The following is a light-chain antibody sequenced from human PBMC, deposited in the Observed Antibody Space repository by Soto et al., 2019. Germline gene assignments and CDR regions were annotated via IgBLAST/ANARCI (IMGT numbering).Light chain of an antibody. CDR1: QSVRSN. CDR2: GAS. Sequence: EIVMTQSPATLSVSPGERATLSCRASQSVRSNLAWYQQNPGQAPRLLIYGASTRATGIPARFSGSESGTEFTLTISSLQSEDFAVYYCQQYNNWPRTFGQGTKVEIK. J-gene: IGKJ1*01. V-gene: IGKV3-15*01. CDR3: QQYNNWPRT.